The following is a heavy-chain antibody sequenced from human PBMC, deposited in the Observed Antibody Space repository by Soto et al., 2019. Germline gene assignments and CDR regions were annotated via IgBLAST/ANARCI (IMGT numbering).Heavy chain of an antibody. CDR2: VYPCDSYT. J-gene: IGHJ4*02. D-gene: IGHD2-21*01. V-gene: IGHV5-51*01. Sequence: ECLKICCKYSGYTFSYYWIGWVLQVPGKGLDCVGTVYPCDSYTRHSPSCQGKVSMSVDKSINTAYLHWDSLKASDTAIYYCARRPISRDFDFWGQGTQVTVSS. CDR3: ARRPISRDFDF. CDR1: GYTFSYYW.